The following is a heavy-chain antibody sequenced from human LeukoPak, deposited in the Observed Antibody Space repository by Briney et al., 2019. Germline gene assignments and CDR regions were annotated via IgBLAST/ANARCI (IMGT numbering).Heavy chain of an antibody. J-gene: IGHJ6*02. CDR3: ARVSYGVIHGYYYGMDV. CDR1: GGTFSSYA. V-gene: IGHV1-69*01. CDR2: IIPNFGTA. D-gene: IGHD3-22*01. Sequence: ASVKVSCKASGGTFSSYAISWVRQAPGQGLEWMGGIIPNFGTANYAQKFQGRVTITADESTSTAYMELSSLGSEDTAVYYCARVSYGVIHGYYYGMDVWGQGTTVTVSS.